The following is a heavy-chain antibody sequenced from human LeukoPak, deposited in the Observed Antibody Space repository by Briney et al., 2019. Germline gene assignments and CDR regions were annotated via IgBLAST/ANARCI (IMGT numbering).Heavy chain of an antibody. V-gene: IGHV1-8*01. D-gene: IGHD3-22*01. J-gene: IGHJ4*02. Sequence: ASVTVSCKASGYTFTSYDINWVRQATGQGLEWMGWMNPNSGNTGYAQKFQGRVTMTRNTSISTAYMELSSLRSEDTAVYYCARAVGGYYYDSSGYNDYWGQGTLVTVSS. CDR2: MNPNSGNT. CDR3: ARAVGGYYYDSSGYNDY. CDR1: GYTFTSYD.